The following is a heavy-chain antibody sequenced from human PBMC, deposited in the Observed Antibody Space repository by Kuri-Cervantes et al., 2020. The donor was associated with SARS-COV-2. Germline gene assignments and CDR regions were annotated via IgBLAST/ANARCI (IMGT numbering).Heavy chain of an antibody. D-gene: IGHD1-26*01. V-gene: IGHV3-23*01. CDR3: AKDLSGSYYFDY. Sequence: GESLKISCAASGFTVSSNEMSWVRQAPGKGLEWVSATSGSGGSTYYADSVKGRFTISRDSSKNTLYLQMNSLRAEDTAVYYCAKDLSGSYYFDYWGQGTLVTVSS. J-gene: IGHJ4*02. CDR2: TSGSGGST. CDR1: GFTVSSNE.